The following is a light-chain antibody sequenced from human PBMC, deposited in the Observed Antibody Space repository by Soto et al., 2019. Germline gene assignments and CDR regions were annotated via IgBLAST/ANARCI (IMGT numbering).Light chain of an antibody. J-gene: IGKJ3*01. CDR1: QRLFSF. Sequence: DIQMTQSPSSLSASVGDSVTLTCRASQRLFSFLNWYQQAPVRAPKLLISTAYKLQSGVPSRFSGSESGTEFTLTITSLQPEDFAIYFCQQTYSAPFTFGPGTKVDIK. V-gene: IGKV1-39*01. CDR2: TAY. CDR3: QQTYSAPFT.